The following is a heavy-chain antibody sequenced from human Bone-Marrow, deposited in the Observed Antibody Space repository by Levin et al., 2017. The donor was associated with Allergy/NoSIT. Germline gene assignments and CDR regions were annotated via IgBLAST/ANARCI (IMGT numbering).Heavy chain of an antibody. CDR1: GFTFSNYS. Sequence: RGESLKISCATSGFTFSNYSMSWVRQAPGKGLEWVSGISGSGDSTYDGDSVKGRFTISRDNSKNTLYLQMNSLRDEDTAVYYCAKDRDFCGAGSLGNWGQGTLVTVSS. J-gene: IGHJ4*02. CDR3: AKDRDFCGAGSLGN. D-gene: IGHD3-10*01. CDR2: ISGSGDST. V-gene: IGHV3-23*01.